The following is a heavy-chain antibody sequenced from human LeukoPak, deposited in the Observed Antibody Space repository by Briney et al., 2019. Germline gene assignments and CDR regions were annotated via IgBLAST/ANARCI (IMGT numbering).Heavy chain of an antibody. D-gene: IGHD3-22*01. V-gene: IGHV4-39*01. Sequence: SSETLSLTCTVSGGSISSSSYYWGWIRQPPGKGLEWIGSIYYSGSTYYNPSLKSRVTISVDTSKNQFSLKLSSVTAADTAVYYCARHPGYYDSSGFRFQHWGQGTLVTVSS. J-gene: IGHJ1*01. CDR1: GGSISSSSYY. CDR2: IYYSGST. CDR3: ARHPGYYDSSGFRFQH.